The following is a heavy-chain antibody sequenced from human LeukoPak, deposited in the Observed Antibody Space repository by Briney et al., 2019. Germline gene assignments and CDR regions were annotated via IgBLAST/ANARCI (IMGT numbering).Heavy chain of an antibody. D-gene: IGHD3-22*01. V-gene: IGHV3-33*01. CDR1: GFTFSSFG. CDR2: IWYDGGHK. CDR3: ARDRDYDSANFDY. Sequence: PGGSLRLSCAASGFTFSSFGMHWVRQAPGKGLEWVAVIWYDGGHKYYADSVKGRFSISRDNSKNTLYLRMNSLRAEDTAVYYCARDRDYDSANFDYWGQGTLVTVSS. J-gene: IGHJ4*02.